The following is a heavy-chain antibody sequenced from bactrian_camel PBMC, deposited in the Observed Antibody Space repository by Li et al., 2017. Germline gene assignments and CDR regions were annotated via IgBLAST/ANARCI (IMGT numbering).Heavy chain of an antibody. V-gene: IGHV3S40*01. CDR1: GFPFSANH. Sequence: VQLVESGGGTVQPGGSLRLSCVASGFPFSANHMSWVRQPPGKKLEWVSSITASGTTSYSNSVRGRFTISRDNAKNTLYLQLDSLSTEDTATYYCAALPRASLYACNSYTIKFGVHKEGTQVTVS. J-gene: IGHJ4*01. CDR2: ITASGTT. D-gene: IGHD1*01.